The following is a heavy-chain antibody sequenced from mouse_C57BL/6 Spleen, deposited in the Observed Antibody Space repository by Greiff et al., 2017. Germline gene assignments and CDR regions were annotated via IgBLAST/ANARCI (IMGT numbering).Heavy chain of an antibody. V-gene: IGHV1-55*01. CDR3: AREGYSNWGY. CDR1: GYTFTSYW. J-gene: IGHJ2*01. CDR2: IYPGSGST. Sequence: QVQLQQPGAELVKPGASVKMSCKASGYTFTSYWITWVKQRPGQGLEWIGDIYPGSGSTNYNEKFKSKATLTVDTPSSTAYMQFSSLTSEDSAVYYCAREGYSNWGYWGQGTTLTVSS. D-gene: IGHD2-5*01.